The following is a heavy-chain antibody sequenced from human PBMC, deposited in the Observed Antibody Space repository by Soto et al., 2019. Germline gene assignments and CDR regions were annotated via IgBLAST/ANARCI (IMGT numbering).Heavy chain of an antibody. J-gene: IGHJ4*02. CDR1: GGSYSGYY. CDR3: ASVAGTFNY. CDR2: INHSGST. V-gene: IGHV4-34*01. D-gene: IGHD6-19*01. Sequence: SETLSLTCAVYGGSYSGYYWSWIRQPPGKGLEWIGEINHSGSTNYNPSLKSRVTISVDTSKNQFSLKLSSVTAADTAVYYCASVAGTFNYWGQGTLVTVSS.